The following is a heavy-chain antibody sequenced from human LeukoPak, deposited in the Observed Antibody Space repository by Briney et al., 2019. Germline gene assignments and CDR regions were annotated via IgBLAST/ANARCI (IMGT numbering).Heavy chain of an antibody. D-gene: IGHD2-15*01. CDR3: ARVGVVACSGGSCYRVHYYGMDV. CDR1: GFTVSSNY. Sequence: QTGGSLRLSCAASGFTVSSNYMSWVRQAPGKGLEWVSVIYSGGSTYYADSVKGRFTISRHNSKNTLYLQMNSLRAEDTAVYYCARVGVVACSGGSCYRVHYYGMDVWGQGTTVTVSS. CDR2: IYSGGST. V-gene: IGHV3-53*04. J-gene: IGHJ6*02.